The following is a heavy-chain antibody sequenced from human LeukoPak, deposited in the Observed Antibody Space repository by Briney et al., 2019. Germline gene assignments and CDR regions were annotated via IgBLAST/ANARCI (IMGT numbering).Heavy chain of an antibody. D-gene: IGHD6-19*01. CDR3: AKEGRYSSGWFDY. CDR1: GFSFEHYG. Sequence: PGGSLRLSCAASGFSFEHYGMSWVRQVPGQGLEWVSGINWNGGSTGYADSVRGRFTISRDNAKNSLYLQLNSLRAEDTAFYYCAKEGRYSSGWFDYWGQGTLVTVSS. V-gene: IGHV3-20*04. J-gene: IGHJ4*02. CDR2: INWNGGST.